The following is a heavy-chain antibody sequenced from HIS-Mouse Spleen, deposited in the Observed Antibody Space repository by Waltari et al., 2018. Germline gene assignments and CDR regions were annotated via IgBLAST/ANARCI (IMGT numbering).Heavy chain of an antibody. D-gene: IGHD1-26*01. V-gene: IGHV3-30*18. CDR3: AKEGLIVGATNWFDP. J-gene: IGHJ5*02. Sequence: QVQLVESGGGVVQPGRSLRLSCAASGFTFSSYGMHWVRQAPGKGLEGVAVISYDGINKYNADSVKGRFTISRDNSKNTLYLQMNSLRAEDTAVYYCAKEGLIVGATNWFDPWGQGTLVTVSS. CDR2: ISYDGINK. CDR1: GFTFSSYG.